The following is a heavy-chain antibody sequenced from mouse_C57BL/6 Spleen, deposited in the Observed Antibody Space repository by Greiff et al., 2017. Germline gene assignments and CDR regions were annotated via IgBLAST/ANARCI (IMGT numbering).Heavy chain of an antibody. J-gene: IGHJ4*01. D-gene: IGHD2-1*01. CDR2: IYPSDSET. Sequence: QVQLQQPGAELVRPGSSVKLSCKASGYTFTSYWMDWVKQRPGQGLEWIGNIYPSDSETHYNQKFKDKATLTVDQSSSTAYMQLSSLTSEYSAVYYCARGDYYGTMDYWGQGTSVTVSS. CDR1: GYTFTSYW. CDR3: ARGDYYGTMDY. V-gene: IGHV1-61*01.